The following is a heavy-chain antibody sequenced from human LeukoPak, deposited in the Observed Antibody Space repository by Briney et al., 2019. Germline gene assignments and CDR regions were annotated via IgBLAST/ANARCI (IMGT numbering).Heavy chain of an antibody. D-gene: IGHD3-10*01. CDR2: IYHSGST. V-gene: IGHV4-38-2*02. CDR3: ARGAGGY. J-gene: IGHJ4*02. Sequence: PSETLSLTCTVSGYSISSGYYWGWIRQPPGKGLEWIGSIYHSGSTYYNPSLKSRVTISVDTSKNQFSLKLSSVTAADTAVYYCARGAGGYWGQGTLVTVSS. CDR1: GYSISSGYY.